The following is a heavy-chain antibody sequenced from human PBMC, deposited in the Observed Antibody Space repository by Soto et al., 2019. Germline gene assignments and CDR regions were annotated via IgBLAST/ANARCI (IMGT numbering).Heavy chain of an antibody. J-gene: IGHJ5*02. CDR3: ARALRSGYCSGGSCYFRWFDP. CDR1: GYTFTSYG. CDR2: ISAYNGNT. V-gene: IGHV1-18*01. D-gene: IGHD2-15*01. Sequence: GASVKVSXKASGYTFTSYGISWVRQAPGQGLEWMGWISAYNGNTNYAQKLQGRVTMTTDTSTSTAYMELRSLRSDDTAVYYCARALRSGYCSGGSCYFRWFDPWGQAPLLTVSS.